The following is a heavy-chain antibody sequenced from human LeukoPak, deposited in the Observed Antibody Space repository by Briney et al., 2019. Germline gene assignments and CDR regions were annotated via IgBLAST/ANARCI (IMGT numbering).Heavy chain of an antibody. D-gene: IGHD3-22*01. V-gene: IGHV4-39*07. CDR2: IYYSGST. J-gene: IGHJ4*02. CDR3: ARQNYDSRPFDY. Sequence: PSETLSLTCTVFGGSISSSSYYWGWIRQPPGKGLEWIGSIYYSGSTYYNPSLKSRVTISVDTSRNQFSLKLSSVTAADTAVYYCARQNYDSRPFDYWGQGTLVTVSS. CDR1: GGSISSSSYY.